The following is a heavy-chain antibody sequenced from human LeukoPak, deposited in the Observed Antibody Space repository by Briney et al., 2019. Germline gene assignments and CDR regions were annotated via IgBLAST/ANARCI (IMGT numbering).Heavy chain of an antibody. J-gene: IGHJ4*02. CDR3: AKGVGDTAMADY. CDR2: ISWNSGSI. V-gene: IGHV3-9*01. Sequence: GGSLRLSCAASGFTFDDYAMHWVRQAPGKGLEWVSGISWNSGSIGYADSVKGRFTISRDNAKNSLYLQMNSLRAEDTALYYCAKGVGDTAMADYWGQGTLVTVSS. D-gene: IGHD5-18*01. CDR1: GFTFDDYA.